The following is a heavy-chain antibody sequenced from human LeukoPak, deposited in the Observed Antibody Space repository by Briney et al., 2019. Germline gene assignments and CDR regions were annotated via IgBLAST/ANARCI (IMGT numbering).Heavy chain of an antibody. CDR1: GGTFSSYA. CDR3: ARDGGIAAAGLY. J-gene: IGHJ4*02. D-gene: IGHD6-13*01. V-gene: IGHV1-69*05. CDR2: IIPIFGTA. Sequence: GSSVKVSCKASGGTFSSYAISWVQQAPGQGLEWMGGIIPIFGTANYAQRFQGRVTITTDESTSTAYMELSSLRSEDTAVYYCARDGGIAAAGLYWGQGTLVTVSS.